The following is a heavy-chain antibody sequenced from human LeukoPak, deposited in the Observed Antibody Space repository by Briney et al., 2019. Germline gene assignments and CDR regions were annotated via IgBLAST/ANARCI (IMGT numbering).Heavy chain of an antibody. Sequence: GGSLRLSCAASGFTFSSYGMHWVRQAPGKGLEWVAFIRYDGSNKYYADSVKGRFTISRDNSKNTLYLQMNSLRAEDTAVYYCAKEGGTYCGGDCHFDYWGQGTLVTVSS. V-gene: IGHV3-30*02. CDR3: AKEGGTYCGGDCHFDY. D-gene: IGHD2-21*01. J-gene: IGHJ4*02. CDR1: GFTFSSYG. CDR2: IRYDGSNK.